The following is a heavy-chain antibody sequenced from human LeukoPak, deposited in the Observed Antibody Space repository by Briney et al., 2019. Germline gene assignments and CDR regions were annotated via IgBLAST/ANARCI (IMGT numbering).Heavy chain of an antibody. D-gene: IGHD5-18*01. CDR1: GFTFSTYA. CDR3: AKSATYNAPGIGYSYGYPFDY. CDR2: ISGSGGGT. Sequence: GGSLRLSCAASGFTFSTYAMSWVRQAPGKGLEWVSVISGSGGGTYYADSVKGRFTISRDNSKNTLYLQMNSLRAEDTALYYCAKSATYNAPGIGYSYGYPFDYWGQGTLVTVSS. V-gene: IGHV3-23*01. J-gene: IGHJ4*02.